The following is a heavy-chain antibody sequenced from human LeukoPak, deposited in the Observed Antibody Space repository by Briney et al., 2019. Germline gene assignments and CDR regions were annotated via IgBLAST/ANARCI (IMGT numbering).Heavy chain of an antibody. D-gene: IGHD3-22*01. CDR1: GFTFSTNW. CDR3: AKDLEVGVVVITTWDY. V-gene: IGHV3-7*03. Sequence: GGSLRLSCAASGFTFSTNWMIWLRQAPEKGLEWVANIKEDGSATYYADSVKGRFTISRDNSKNTLYLQMNSLRAEDTAVYYCAKDLEVGVVVITTWDYWGQGTLVTVSS. CDR2: IKEDGSAT. J-gene: IGHJ4*02.